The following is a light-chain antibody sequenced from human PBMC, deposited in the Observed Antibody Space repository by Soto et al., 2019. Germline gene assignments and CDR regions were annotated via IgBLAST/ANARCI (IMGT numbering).Light chain of an antibody. V-gene: IGKV1-6*01. J-gene: IGKJ1*01. CDR3: LQYYNFSWT. Sequence: AIQMTQSPSSLSASVGDRVTITCRASQDIRNDLAWYQQKPGQAPHLLIFAAFNLQSGVPSRFSGGGYGTHFIPTISSLQPDDFATYYCLQYYNFSWTFGQGTKV. CDR2: AAF. CDR1: QDIRND.